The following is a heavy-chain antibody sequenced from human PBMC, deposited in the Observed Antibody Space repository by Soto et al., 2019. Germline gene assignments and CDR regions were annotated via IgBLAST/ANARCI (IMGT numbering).Heavy chain of an antibody. V-gene: IGHV3-23*01. CDR3: AKVGTVTTSWHFDY. D-gene: IGHD4-17*01. CDR2: ISDSGGRT. Sequence: GGSLRLSCAASGFTFSSYAMNWVRQAPGKGLEWVSGISDSGGRTYYADSAKGRFTISRDNSKNTLYLQMNSLRAEDTAVYYCAKVGTVTTSWHFDYWGQGTLVTVSS. CDR1: GFTFSSYA. J-gene: IGHJ4*02.